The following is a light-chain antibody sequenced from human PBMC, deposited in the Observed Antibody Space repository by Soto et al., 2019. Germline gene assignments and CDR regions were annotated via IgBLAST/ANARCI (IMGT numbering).Light chain of an antibody. CDR1: ESISRN. Sequence: EMVATQSPATLSMSPGGRATLSCRTSESISRNLAWYQQKLGQAPRLLIYGASTRATGVPDRFTGSGSGTDFILTITSLQSEDFGIYYCQQYYHWPRTFGQGTKVDIK. CDR3: QQYYHWPRT. J-gene: IGKJ1*01. CDR2: GAS. V-gene: IGKV3-15*01.